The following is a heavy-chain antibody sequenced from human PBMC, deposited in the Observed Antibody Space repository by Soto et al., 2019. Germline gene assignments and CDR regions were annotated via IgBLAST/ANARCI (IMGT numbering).Heavy chain of an antibody. V-gene: IGHV1-69*12. CDR1: GGTFSSYA. CDR3: ASPLGDYYYYGMDV. D-gene: IGHD2-21*01. J-gene: IGHJ6*02. CDR2: IIPIFGTA. Sequence: QVQLVQSGAEVKKPGSSVKVSCKASGGTFSSYAISWVRQAPGQGLEWMGGIIPIFGTANYAQKFQGRVTITADESTSTAYMERSSLRSEDTAVYYCASPLGDYYYYGMDVWGQGTTVTVSS.